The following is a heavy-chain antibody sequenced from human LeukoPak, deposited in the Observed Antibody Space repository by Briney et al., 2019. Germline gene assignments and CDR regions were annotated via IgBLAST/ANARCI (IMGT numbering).Heavy chain of an antibody. CDR3: ARHRSGWLQSSFDY. V-gene: IGHV4-34*01. CDR2: INHSGGT. D-gene: IGHD5-24*01. J-gene: IGHJ4*02. CDR1: GGSFSGYY. Sequence: PSETLSLTCAFYGGSFSGYYWSWIRQPPGKGLEWIGEINHSGGTTYNPSLKSRVTISLDTSKNQFSLKLSSVTAADTAVYYCARHRSGWLQSSFDYWGQGTLVTVSS.